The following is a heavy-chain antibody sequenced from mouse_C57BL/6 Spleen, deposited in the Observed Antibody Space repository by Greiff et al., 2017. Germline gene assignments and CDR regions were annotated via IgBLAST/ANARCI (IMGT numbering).Heavy chain of an antibody. CDR3: ARSRGYYSSSWYFDV. D-gene: IGHD1-1*01. CDR1: GYAFSSSW. J-gene: IGHJ1*03. Sequence: VQLQQSGPELVKPGASVKISCKASGYAFSSSWMNWVKQRPGQGLEWIGRIYPGDGDTNYNGKFKGKATLTADKSSSTSYMQLSSLTSEDSAVYFCARSRGYYSSSWYFDVWGTGTTVTVSS. V-gene: IGHV1-82*01. CDR2: IYPGDGDT.